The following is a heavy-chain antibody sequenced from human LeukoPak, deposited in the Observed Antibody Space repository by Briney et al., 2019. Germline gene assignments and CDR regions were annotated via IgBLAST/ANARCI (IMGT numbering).Heavy chain of an antibody. V-gene: IGHV1-18*01. Sequence: GAAVTVSCKASGYTFTSYGGSWVRQAPGQGLEWMGWISGYNGNTNYAQKLQGRVTMTTDTPTSTAYMELRSLRSDDTAVYYCARARATKSGRYYYYYAMDVWGQGTTVTVSS. CDR2: ISGYNGNT. D-gene: IGHD5-12*01. CDR1: GYTFTSYG. CDR3: ARARATKSGRYYYYYAMDV. J-gene: IGHJ6*02.